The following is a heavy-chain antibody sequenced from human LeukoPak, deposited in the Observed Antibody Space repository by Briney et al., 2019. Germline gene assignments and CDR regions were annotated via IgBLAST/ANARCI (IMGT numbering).Heavy chain of an antibody. CDR2: IIPIFGTA. J-gene: IGHJ3*02. V-gene: IGHV1-69*01. Sequence: GASVKVSCKASGGTFSSYAISWVRQAPGQGLEWMGGIIPIFGTANYAQKFQGRVTITADESTSTAYMELSSLRSEDTAVYYCARDFPGKETFRHAFDIWGQGTMVTVSS. CDR3: ARDFPGKETFRHAFDI. CDR1: GGTFSSYA. D-gene: IGHD3-16*01.